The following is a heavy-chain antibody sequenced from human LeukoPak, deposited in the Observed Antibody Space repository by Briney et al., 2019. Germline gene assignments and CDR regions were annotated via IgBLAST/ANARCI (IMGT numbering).Heavy chain of an antibody. CDR3: ARGSENYYDSSGLDY. D-gene: IGHD3-22*01. V-gene: IGHV4-34*01. Sequence: PSETLSLTRAVYRGSFTGYYWSRIRQPPGKGLEWSGEINHSGSTNYNPSLKSRATISVDTSKNQFSLKLSSVTAADTAVYYCARGSENYYDSSGLDYWGQGTLVTVSS. J-gene: IGHJ4*02. CDR1: RGSFTGYY. CDR2: INHSGST.